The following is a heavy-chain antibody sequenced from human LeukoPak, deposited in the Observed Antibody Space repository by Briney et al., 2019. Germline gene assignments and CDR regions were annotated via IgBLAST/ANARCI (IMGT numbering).Heavy chain of an antibody. Sequence: AGGSLRLSCAASGFTVSSNYMSWVRQAPGKGLEWVSVIYSGGSTYYADSVKGRFTISRDNSKNTLYLQMNSLRAEDTAVYYCAKDLVVAHPKYFDYWGQGTLVTVSS. V-gene: IGHV3-53*01. CDR3: AKDLVVAHPKYFDY. D-gene: IGHD2-15*01. CDR2: IYSGGST. CDR1: GFTVSSNY. J-gene: IGHJ4*02.